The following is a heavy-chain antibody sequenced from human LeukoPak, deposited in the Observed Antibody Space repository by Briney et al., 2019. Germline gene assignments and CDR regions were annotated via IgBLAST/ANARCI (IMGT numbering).Heavy chain of an antibody. CDR3: ARHVDYDFWSGPSGGFDY. D-gene: IGHD3-3*01. J-gene: IGHJ4*02. CDR2: IYYSGST. V-gene: IGHV4-39*01. Sequence: SETLSLTCTVSGGSISSSSYYWGWIRQPPGKGLEWIGSIYYSGSTYYNPSLKSRVTISVDTSKNQFSLKLSSVTAADTAVYYCARHVDYDFWSGPSGGFDYWGQGTLVTVSS. CDR1: GGSISSSSYY.